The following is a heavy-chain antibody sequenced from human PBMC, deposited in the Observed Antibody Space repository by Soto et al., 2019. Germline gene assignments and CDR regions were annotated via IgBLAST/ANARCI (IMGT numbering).Heavy chain of an antibody. D-gene: IGHD1-7*01. V-gene: IGHV6-1*01. CDR3: AGTASHQWYYMDV. Sequence: SQTLSLTSGISGDSVSSNSAAWNWIRLSPSRGLEWLARTYYRSRWYNDYAVSVRSRITVNPDTSKNQFSLQLTSVTPEDTAVYYCAGTASHQWYYMDVWGKGTTVTVSS. CDR2: TYYRSRWYN. J-gene: IGHJ6*03. CDR1: GDSVSSNSAA.